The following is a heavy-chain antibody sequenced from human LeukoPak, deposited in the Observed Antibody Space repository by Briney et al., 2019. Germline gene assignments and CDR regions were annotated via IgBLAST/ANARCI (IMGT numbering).Heavy chain of an antibody. J-gene: IGHJ4*02. V-gene: IGHV1-18*01. D-gene: IGHD3-10*01. CDR1: GYIFTSYG. CDR3: ARDRDPLAMVRGVIISYYFDY. CDR2: ISAYNGNT. Sequence: GASVKVSCKASGYIFTSYGISWVRQAPGQGLEWMEWISAYNGNTNYSQKFQGRVTITRDTSASTAYMELSSLRSEDTAVYYCARDRDPLAMVRGVIISYYFDYWGQGTLVTVSS.